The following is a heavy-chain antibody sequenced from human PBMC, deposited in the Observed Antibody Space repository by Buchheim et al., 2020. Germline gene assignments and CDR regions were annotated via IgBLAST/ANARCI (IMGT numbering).Heavy chain of an antibody. D-gene: IGHD1-26*01. Sequence: QVQLVESGGGVVQPGRSLRLSCAASGFTFSSYGMHWVRQAPGKGLEWVAVISYDGSNKYYADSVKGRFTISRDNSKNTLYLQMNSLRAEDTAVYYCAKGEWELLLWGQGTL. CDR3: AKGEWELLL. CDR1: GFTFSSYG. CDR2: ISYDGSNK. J-gene: IGHJ4*02. V-gene: IGHV3-30*18.